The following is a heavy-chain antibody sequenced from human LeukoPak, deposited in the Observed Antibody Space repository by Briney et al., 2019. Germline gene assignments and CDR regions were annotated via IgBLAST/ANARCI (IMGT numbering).Heavy chain of an antibody. CDR1: GFTVSSNY. V-gene: IGHV3-53*01. CDR3: ARESSYAQRLNAFDI. D-gene: IGHD3-16*01. J-gene: IGHJ3*02. Sequence: GGSLRLSCAASGFTVSSNYMSWVRQAPGKGLEWVSVIYSGGSTYYADSVKGRFTISRDNSKNTLYLQMNSLRAEDTAVYYCARESSYAQRLNAFDIWGQGTMVTVSS. CDR2: IYSGGST.